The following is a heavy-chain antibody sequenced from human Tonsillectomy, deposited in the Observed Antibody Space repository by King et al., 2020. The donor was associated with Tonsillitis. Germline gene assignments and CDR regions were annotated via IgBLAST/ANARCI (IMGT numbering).Heavy chain of an antibody. D-gene: IGHD3-9*01. J-gene: IGHJ4*02. CDR1: GGSISSGGYY. V-gene: IGHV4-31*03. Sequence: QLQESGPGLVKPSQTLSLTCTVSGGSISSGGYYWSWIRQHPGKGLEWIGYIYYSGSTYYNPSLKSRVTISVDTSKNQFSLKLSSVTAADTPVYYCRAARVMVLLYFHYFDYWGQGTLVTVSS. CDR2: IYYSGST. CDR3: RAARVMVLLYFHYFDY.